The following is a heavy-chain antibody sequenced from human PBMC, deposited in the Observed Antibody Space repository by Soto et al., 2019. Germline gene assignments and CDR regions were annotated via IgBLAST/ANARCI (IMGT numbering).Heavy chain of an antibody. CDR3: ASGTEVSPSWDV. D-gene: IGHD1-26*01. J-gene: IGHJ6*02. CDR2: IYYSGST. V-gene: IGHV4-31*03. Sequence: SDTLSLTCTVSGGSINSGGYYLRWIRQHPRKGLEWIGYIYYSGSTYYNPSLKSRVTISVDTSKNQFSLKLSSVTAADTAVYYCASGTEVSPSWDVWGQGTTVTVSS. CDR1: GGSINSGGYY.